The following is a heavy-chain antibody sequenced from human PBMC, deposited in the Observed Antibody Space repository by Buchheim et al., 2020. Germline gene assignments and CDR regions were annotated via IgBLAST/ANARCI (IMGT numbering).Heavy chain of an antibody. J-gene: IGHJ6*02. Sequence: QVQLVESGGGVVQPGGSLTVSCAASGFTFSTHGMHWVRQPPGKGLESVAVIRYDGSNKVYAESVKGRFTISRDNSKNTVHLQMNNLRPEDTAVYYCAKLASPLRAVSRKCGMDVWGQGTT. CDR2: IRYDGSNK. D-gene: IGHD1-26*01. V-gene: IGHV3-30*02. CDR1: GFTFSTHG. CDR3: AKLASPLRAVSRKCGMDV.